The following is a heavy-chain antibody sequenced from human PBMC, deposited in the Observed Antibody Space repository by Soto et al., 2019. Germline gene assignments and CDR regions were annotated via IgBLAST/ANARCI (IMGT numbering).Heavy chain of an antibody. D-gene: IGHD1-7*01. CDR2: MSGSSSTT. CDR3: AKNQERELPRVIDF. Sequence: GGSLRLSCATSGLTFSNYAMSWVRQAPGGGLEWVSSMSGSSSTTYYADSVRGRFTISRDRSKNTLYLQMSSLRAEDTALYYCAKNQERELPRVIDFWGQGTMVTVYS. CDR1: GLTFSNYA. J-gene: IGHJ4*02. V-gene: IGHV3-23*01.